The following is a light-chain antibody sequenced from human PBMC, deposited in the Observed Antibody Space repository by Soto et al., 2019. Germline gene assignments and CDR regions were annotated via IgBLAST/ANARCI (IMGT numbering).Light chain of an antibody. Sequence: QSGLTQTASVSGSPGQSITMSCTGSRSDVGGYNLVSWYQQQPGKVPKLLISDDNKRPSGVSDRFSGSKSGNTASLTISGLQADDEADYFCCSSAPESTYVFGTGTKLTVL. CDR3: CSSAPESTYV. CDR2: DDN. J-gene: IGLJ1*01. V-gene: IGLV2-23*01. CDR1: RSDVGGYNL.